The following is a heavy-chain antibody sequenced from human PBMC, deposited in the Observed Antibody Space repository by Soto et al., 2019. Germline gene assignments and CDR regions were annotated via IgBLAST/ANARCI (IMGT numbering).Heavy chain of an antibody. CDR3: ARAGDGTATIFDH. Sequence: QVQLQESGPGLVKPSETLSLSCIVSGGSMSTYYWSWIRQPAGKGLEWIGRIYTTGSTIYNPSLKSRVTMSVDTSKKQFSLKLSSVTAADTAVYYCARAGDGTATIFDHWGQGTLVTVSS. V-gene: IGHV4-4*07. CDR2: IYTTGST. CDR1: GGSMSTYY. D-gene: IGHD6-19*01. J-gene: IGHJ4*02.